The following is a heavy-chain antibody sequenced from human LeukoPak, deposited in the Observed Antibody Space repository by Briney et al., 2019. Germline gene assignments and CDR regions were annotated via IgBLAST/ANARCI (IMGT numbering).Heavy chain of an antibody. CDR2: INHSGST. CDR3: ARSPQGIVVVPAARLYYYYYMDV. V-gene: IGHV4-39*07. CDR1: GGSISSSSYY. Sequence: SETLSLTCTVSGGSISSSSYYWGWIRQPPGKGLEWIGEINHSGSTNYNPSLKSRVTISVDTSKHQFSLKLSSVTAADTAVYYCARSPQGIVVVPAARLYYYYYMDVWGKGTTVTVSS. D-gene: IGHD2-2*01. J-gene: IGHJ6*03.